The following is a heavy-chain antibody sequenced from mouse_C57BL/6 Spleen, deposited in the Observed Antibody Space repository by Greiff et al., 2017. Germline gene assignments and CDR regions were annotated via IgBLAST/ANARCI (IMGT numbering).Heavy chain of an antibody. CDR3: ARWEDYVQFAY. D-gene: IGHD2-4*01. Sequence: VKLMESGAELVKPGASVKISCKASGYAFSSYWMNWVKQRPGKGLEWIGQIYPGDGDTNYNGKFKGKATLTADKSSCTAYMQLSSLTSEDSAVYFCARWEDYVQFAYWGQGTLVNVSA. CDR1: GYAFSSYW. V-gene: IGHV1-80*01. CDR2: IYPGDGDT. J-gene: IGHJ3*01.